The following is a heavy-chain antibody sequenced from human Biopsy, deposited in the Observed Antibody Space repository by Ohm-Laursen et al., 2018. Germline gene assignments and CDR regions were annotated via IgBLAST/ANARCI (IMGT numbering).Heavy chain of an antibody. D-gene: IGHD2-8*01. CDR2: ITHSGYT. CDR3: ASRLYGPNPIDY. CDR1: SGSFSSNY. J-gene: IGHJ4*02. Sequence: GTLSLTCAVYSGSFSSNYWTWIRQPPGKGLEWIGEITHSGYTNYNPSLKSRVTVSVDTSTNQFSLKLSSVTAADTAVYYCASRLYGPNPIDYWGQGTLVTVSS. V-gene: IGHV4-34*01.